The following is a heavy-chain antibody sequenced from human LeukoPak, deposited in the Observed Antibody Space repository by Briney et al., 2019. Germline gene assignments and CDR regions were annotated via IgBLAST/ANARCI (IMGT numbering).Heavy chain of an antibody. CDR2: INHSGST. D-gene: IGHD1-14*01. CDR1: GGSFSGYY. Sequence: PSETLSLTCAVYGGSFSGYYWSWIRQPPGKGLEWIGEINHSGSTNYNPSLKSRVTISVDTSKNQFSLKLSSVTAADTAVYYCARGVWAPPLNWYFDLWGRGTLVTVSS. J-gene: IGHJ2*01. V-gene: IGHV4-34*01. CDR3: ARGVWAPPLNWYFDL.